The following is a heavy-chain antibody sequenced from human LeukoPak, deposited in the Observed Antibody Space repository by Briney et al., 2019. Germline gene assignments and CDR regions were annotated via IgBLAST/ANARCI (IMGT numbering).Heavy chain of an antibody. J-gene: IGHJ3*01. CDR1: GFTFSNYA. Sequence: GGSLRLSCAASGFTFSNYAVMWVRQAPGQGLEWVSAITSGGAPRYADSVRGRFTISRDNSKNTLYLQMNSLRAEDTAQYFCARDPNGDYIGALEFWGRGTVVTVSS. V-gene: IGHV3-23*01. CDR3: ARDPNGDYIGALEF. CDR2: ITSGGAP. D-gene: IGHD4-17*01.